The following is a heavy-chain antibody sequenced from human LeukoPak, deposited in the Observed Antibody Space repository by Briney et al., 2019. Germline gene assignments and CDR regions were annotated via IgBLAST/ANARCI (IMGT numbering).Heavy chain of an antibody. CDR3: AVAPNVAAAATGDY. Sequence: ASVKVSCKASGYTFTGYYMHWVRQAPGQGLEWMGWINPVSGDTNSAQNFQGRLTLTRDTSITTAFMELTTLRSDDTAVYYCAVAPNVAAAATGDYWGQGTLVTVSS. CDR2: INPVSGDT. V-gene: IGHV1-2*02. D-gene: IGHD6-13*01. J-gene: IGHJ4*02. CDR1: GYTFTGYY.